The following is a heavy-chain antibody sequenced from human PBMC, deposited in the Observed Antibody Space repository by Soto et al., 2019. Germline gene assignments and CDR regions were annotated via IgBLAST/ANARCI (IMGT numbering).Heavy chain of an antibody. D-gene: IGHD3-9*01. CDR3: ARVGRYFDWTSSYYFDY. Sequence: SETLSLTCTVSGGSISSYYWSRIRQPPGKGLEWIGYIYYSGSTNYNPSLKSRVTISVDTSKNQFSLKLSSVTAADTAVYYCARVGRYFDWTSSYYFDYWGQGTLVTVSS. CDR2: IYYSGST. J-gene: IGHJ4*02. CDR1: GGSISSYY. V-gene: IGHV4-59*01.